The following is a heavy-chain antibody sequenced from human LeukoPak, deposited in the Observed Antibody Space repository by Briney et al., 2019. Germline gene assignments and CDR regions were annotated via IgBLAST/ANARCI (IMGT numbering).Heavy chain of an antibody. Sequence: GGSLRLSCAASGYTFSSFSINWVRQAPGKGLEWVSSISVRRNYIYYADSVRGRFTISRDDARDSLYLQMNSLRAEDTAVYYCVRLRRNSDTSGYYCYYDFWGQGTLVTVSS. CDR3: VRLRRNSDTSGYYCYYDF. D-gene: IGHD3-22*01. CDR1: GYTFSSFS. J-gene: IGHJ4*02. CDR2: ISVRRNYI. V-gene: IGHV3-21*01.